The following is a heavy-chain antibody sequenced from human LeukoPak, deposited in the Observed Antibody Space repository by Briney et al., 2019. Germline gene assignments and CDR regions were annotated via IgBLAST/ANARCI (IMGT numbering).Heavy chain of an antibody. CDR2: ISFDGSQK. J-gene: IGHJ4*02. CDR3: AKGSSTTCPCYRDY. V-gene: IGHV3-30*02. CDR1: GFTFSNYG. Sequence: GGSLRLSCAASGFTFSNYGMHWVRQAPGKGLEWVALISFDGSQKYYADSVKGRFTISRDNSKSTVYLQMNSLRAEDTALYYCAKGSSTTCPCYRDYWGQGTLVTVSS. D-gene: IGHD2-2*01.